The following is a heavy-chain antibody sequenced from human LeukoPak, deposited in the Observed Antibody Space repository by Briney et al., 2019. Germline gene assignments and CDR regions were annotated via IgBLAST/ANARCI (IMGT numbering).Heavy chain of an antibody. J-gene: IGHJ4*02. Sequence: GGSLRLSCAASGFTFSSYEMNWVRQAPGKGLEWVSSISSSSSYIYYADSVKGRFTISRDNAKNSLYLQMNSLRAEDTAVYYCARGYYDILTSFDYWGQGTLVTVSS. CDR2: ISSSSSYI. CDR3: ARGYYDILTSFDY. CDR1: GFTFSSYE. D-gene: IGHD3-9*01. V-gene: IGHV3-21*01.